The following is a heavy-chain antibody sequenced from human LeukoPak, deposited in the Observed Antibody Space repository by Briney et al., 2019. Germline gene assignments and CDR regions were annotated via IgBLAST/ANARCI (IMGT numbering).Heavy chain of an antibody. D-gene: IGHD4-17*01. CDR3: ARSAVSTVTDYYYGMDV. CDR1: GFTFSSYA. CDR2: ISYDGSNK. J-gene: IGHJ6*02. Sequence: GGSLRLSCAASGFTFSSYAMHWVRRAPGKGLEWVAVISYDGSNKYYADSVKGRFTISRDNSKNTLYLQMNSLRAEDTAVYYCARSAVSTVTDYYYGMDVWGQGTTVTVSS. V-gene: IGHV3-30*04.